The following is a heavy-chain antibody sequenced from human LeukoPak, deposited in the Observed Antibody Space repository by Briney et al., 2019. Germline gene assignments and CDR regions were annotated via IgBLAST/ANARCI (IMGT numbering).Heavy chain of an antibody. CDR2: IYTSGST. J-gene: IGHJ4*02. D-gene: IGHD3-3*01. CDR3: ARDERHYDSISG. Sequence: SETLSLTCTVSGGSISSGSYYWSWIRQPAGKGLEWIGRIYTSGSTNYNPSLKSRVTISVDTSKNQFSLKLSSVTAADTAVYYCARDERHYDSISGWGQGTLVTVSS. V-gene: IGHV4-61*02. CDR1: GGSISSGSYY.